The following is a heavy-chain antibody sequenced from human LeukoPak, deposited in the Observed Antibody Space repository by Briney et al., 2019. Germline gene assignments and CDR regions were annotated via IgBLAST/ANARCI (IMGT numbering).Heavy chain of an antibody. CDR1: GFTFSSYG. V-gene: IGHV3-23*01. D-gene: IGHD2/OR15-2a*01. Sequence: GGSLRLSCAASGFTFSSYGMGWVRQAPGKGLEWVSAISGSGGSTYYADSVKGRFTISRDNSKNTLYLQMNSLRAEDTAVYYCAKDLSYYYYMDVWGKGTTVTISS. CDR2: ISGSGGST. CDR3: AKDLSYYYYMDV. J-gene: IGHJ6*03.